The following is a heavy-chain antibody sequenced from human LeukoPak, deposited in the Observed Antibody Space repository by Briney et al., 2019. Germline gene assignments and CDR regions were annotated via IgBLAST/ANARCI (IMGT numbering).Heavy chain of an antibody. J-gene: IGHJ1*01. CDR3: AGEPQPRSNYCSGGSCYSGYFQH. D-gene: IGHD2-15*01. V-gene: IGHV4-34*01. CDR2: INHSGST. CDR1: GGSFSGYY. Sequence: SETLSLTCAVYGGSFSGYYWSWIRQPPGKGLEWIGEINHSGSTNYNPSLKSRVTISVDTSKNQFSLKLSSVTAADTAVYYCAGEPQPRSNYCSGGSCYSGYFQHWGQGTLVTVSS.